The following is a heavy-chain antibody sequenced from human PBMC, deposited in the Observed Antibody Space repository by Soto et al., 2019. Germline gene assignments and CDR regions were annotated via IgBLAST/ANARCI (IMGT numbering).Heavy chain of an antibody. Sequence: SVKVSCKASGSTFTSSSVQCVRQARGQLLEWIGWIVVGSGNTNYAQKFQERVTITRDMSTSTAYMELSSLRSEDTAVYYCAAWNELREIDYWGQGTLVTVSS. D-gene: IGHD3-16*01. V-gene: IGHV1-58*01. CDR2: IVVGSGNT. J-gene: IGHJ4*02. CDR1: GSTFTSSS. CDR3: AAWNELREIDY.